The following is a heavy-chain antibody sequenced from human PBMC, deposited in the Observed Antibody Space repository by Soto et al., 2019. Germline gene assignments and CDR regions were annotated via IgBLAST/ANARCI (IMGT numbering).Heavy chain of an antibody. J-gene: IGHJ6*02. Sequence: EVQLLESGGGLVQPGGSLRLSCAASGFTFSSYAMSWVRQAPGKGLEWVSAISGSGGSTYYADSVKGRFTISRDNTKNTLYLQMNSLRAEDTAVYYCAKDLYSGYVNYYYGMDVWGQGTTVTVSS. CDR2: ISGSGGST. D-gene: IGHD5-12*01. V-gene: IGHV3-23*01. CDR1: GFTFSSYA. CDR3: AKDLYSGYVNYYYGMDV.